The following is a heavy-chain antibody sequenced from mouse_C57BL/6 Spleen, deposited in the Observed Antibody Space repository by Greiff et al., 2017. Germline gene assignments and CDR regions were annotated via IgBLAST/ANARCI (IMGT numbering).Heavy chain of an antibody. V-gene: IGHV1-82*01. Sequence: VQLQQSGPELVKPGASVKISCKASGYAFSSSWMNWVKQRPGKGLEWIGRIYPGDGDTTYNGKFKGKATLTADKSSSTAYMPLSSLTSEDSAVYFCARWLLYYAMDYWGQGTSVTVSS. CDR1: GYAFSSSW. J-gene: IGHJ4*01. D-gene: IGHD2-3*01. CDR3: ARWLLYYAMDY. CDR2: IYPGDGDT.